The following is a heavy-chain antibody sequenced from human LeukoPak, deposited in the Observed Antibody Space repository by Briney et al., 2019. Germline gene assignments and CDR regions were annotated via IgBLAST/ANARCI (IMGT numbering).Heavy chain of an antibody. CDR1: GGTFSSYA. CDR3: ARPELGSGDFDY. D-gene: IGHD7-27*01. V-gene: IGHV1-69*05. Sequence: RASVKVSCKASGGTFSSYAISWVRQAPGQGLEWMGGIIPIFGTANYAQKFQGRVTITTDESTSTAYMELRSLRSDDTAVYYCARPELGSGDFDYWGQGTLVTVSS. CDR2: IIPIFGTA. J-gene: IGHJ4*02.